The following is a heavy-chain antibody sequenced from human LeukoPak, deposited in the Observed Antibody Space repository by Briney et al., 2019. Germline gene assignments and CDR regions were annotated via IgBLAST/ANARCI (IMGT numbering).Heavy chain of an antibody. CDR2: IYSGGST. V-gene: IGHV3-53*01. D-gene: IGHD3-16*02. J-gene: IGHJ4*02. Sequence: GGSLRLSCAASGFTVSSNYMSWVRQAPGKGLEWVSVIYSGGSTYYADSVKGRFTISRDNSKNTLSLQMHSLRAEDTAVYFCAKDGESYRYGYFDSWGQGTLVTVSS. CDR1: GFTVSSNY. CDR3: AKDGESYRYGYFDS.